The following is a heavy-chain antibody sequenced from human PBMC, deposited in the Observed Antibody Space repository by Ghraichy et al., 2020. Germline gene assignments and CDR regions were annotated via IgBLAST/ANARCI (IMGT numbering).Heavy chain of an antibody. CDR1: GFTFSSYA. D-gene: IGHD2-21*01. J-gene: IGHJ4*02. V-gene: IGHV3-23*01. CDR2: IIGSGGST. Sequence: GGSLRLSCAASGFTFSSYAMNWVRQAPGKGLEWVSTIIGSGGSTYYAGAAKGRFTISRDNSKNTLYLQMNSLRAEDTAIYDCAKDLIGGDVYWGQGTLVTVSS. CDR3: AKDLIGGDVY.